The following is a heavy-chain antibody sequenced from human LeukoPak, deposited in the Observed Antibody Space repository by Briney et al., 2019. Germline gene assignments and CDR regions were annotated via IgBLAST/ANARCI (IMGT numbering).Heavy chain of an antibody. Sequence: GGSLRLSCAASGFTFSTYWMSGVRQAPGKGLEWVANIKQDGSEKYYVDSVKGRVTISRDKAKNSLYLQMNSLRAEDTAMYYCARDSAGNDYWGQGTLVTASS. CDR1: GFTFSTYW. J-gene: IGHJ4*02. CDR3: ARDSAGNDY. CDR2: IKQDGSEK. V-gene: IGHV3-7*01. D-gene: IGHD6-13*01.